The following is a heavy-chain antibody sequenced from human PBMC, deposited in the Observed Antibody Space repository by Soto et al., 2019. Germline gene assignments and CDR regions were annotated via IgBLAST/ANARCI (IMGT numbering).Heavy chain of an antibody. CDR2: IFTNGNT. CDR1: GVSMNDYY. J-gene: IGHJ6*02. Sequence: QVQLQESGPGLVKPSETLSLTCSVSGVSMNDYYWSWIRQTAGGRLEWIGRIFTNGNTNYNPYLRGRLTMSVDKSTNQVSLRLTSVTAADTAVYYCASGPLVSRYYGLNVWGQGTTVTVSS. V-gene: IGHV4-4*07. CDR3: ASGPLVSRYYGLNV.